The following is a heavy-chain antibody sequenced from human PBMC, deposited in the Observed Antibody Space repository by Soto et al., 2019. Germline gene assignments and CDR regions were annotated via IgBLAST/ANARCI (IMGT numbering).Heavy chain of an antibody. CDR2: IWYDGSKE. D-gene: IGHD3-10*01. CDR3: TRGRGYDYYKKDV. V-gene: IGHV3-33*01. J-gene: IGHJ6*03. CDR1: GFSFCDYG. Sequence: GGALRLSFAASGFSFCDYGIPWGRPAPGKGLEWVAIIWYDGSKEHYAESVRGRFTISRDNSKNTVYLQMNSLRDEDTAVYYCTRGRGYDYYKKDVWGKGTTVTVSS.